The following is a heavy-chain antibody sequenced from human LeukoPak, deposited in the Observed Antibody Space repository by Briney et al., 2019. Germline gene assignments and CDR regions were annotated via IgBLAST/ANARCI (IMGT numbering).Heavy chain of an antibody. J-gene: IGHJ4*02. V-gene: IGHV3-23*01. CDR1: GFTFSSHG. Sequence: PGGTLRLSCAASGFTFSSHGMSWVRQAPGKGLEWVSTISGSGDNTYYADSVKGRFTISRDNSKNTLYLQMNSLRAEDTAVYYCAKDTMVRGEFDYWGQGTLVTVSS. CDR3: AKDTMVRGEFDY. CDR2: ISGSGDNT. D-gene: IGHD3-10*01.